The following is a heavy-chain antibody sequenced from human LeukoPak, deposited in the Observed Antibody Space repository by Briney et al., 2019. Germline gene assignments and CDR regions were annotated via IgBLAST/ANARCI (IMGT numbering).Heavy chain of an antibody. J-gene: IGHJ5*02. CDR1: GGTFSSYE. CDR3: ARDRIAAAGTRWFDP. Sequence: ASVKVSCKASGGTFSSYEISWVRQAPGQGLEWMGWINTNTGNPTYAQGFTGRFVFSLDTSVSTAYLQISSLKAEDTAVYYCARDRIAAAGTRWFDPWGQGTLVTVSS. CDR2: INTNTGNP. V-gene: IGHV7-4-1*02. D-gene: IGHD6-13*01.